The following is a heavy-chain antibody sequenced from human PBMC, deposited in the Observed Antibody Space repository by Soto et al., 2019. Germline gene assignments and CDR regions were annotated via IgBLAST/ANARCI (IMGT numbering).Heavy chain of an antibody. J-gene: IGHJ5*02. CDR3: VPSRITLIRGRIINHPYNGFDP. D-gene: IGHD3-10*01. Sequence: VQLVESGGGLVKPGGSLRLSCTASGFTFTNYGMTWVRQAPGKGLEWVSSISRASDYIYYADSVNGRFTISRDNAKNSLYLQMNSMRAEDTAVYFCVPSRITLIRGRIINHPYNGFDPWGKGTLVTVSS. CDR2: ISRASDYI. CDR1: GFTFTNYG. V-gene: IGHV3-21*01.